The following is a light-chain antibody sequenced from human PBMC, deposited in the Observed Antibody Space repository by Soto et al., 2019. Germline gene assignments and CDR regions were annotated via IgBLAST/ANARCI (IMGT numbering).Light chain of an antibody. CDR2: GST. Sequence: QSVLTQPPSVSGAPGQRVTISCTGSSSNIGAGYDVHWYQQFPGTVPKLLLYGSTNRPSGVPDRFSGSKSGTSASLAIAGLQTEDEADYYCQSYDSSLSAVVFGGGTKLTVL. CDR1: SSNIGAGYD. CDR3: QSYDSSLSAVV. V-gene: IGLV1-40*01. J-gene: IGLJ2*01.